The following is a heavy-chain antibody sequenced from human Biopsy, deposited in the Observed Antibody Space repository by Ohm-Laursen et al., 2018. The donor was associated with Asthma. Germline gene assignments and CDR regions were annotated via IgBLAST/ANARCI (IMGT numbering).Heavy chain of an antibody. CDR2: INAANGNT. D-gene: IGHD3-9*01. Sequence: VASVTVSCKASGYTFIHFAIHWVRQAPGHSLEWMGWINAANGNTKYSQKFQGRLTISRDTSASTAYMDLSSLRSEDTAVYYCARTYFDFLTGQVHDAFAMWGQGTMVTVSS. J-gene: IGHJ3*02. CDR1: GYTFIHFA. CDR3: ARTYFDFLTGQVHDAFAM. V-gene: IGHV1-3*01.